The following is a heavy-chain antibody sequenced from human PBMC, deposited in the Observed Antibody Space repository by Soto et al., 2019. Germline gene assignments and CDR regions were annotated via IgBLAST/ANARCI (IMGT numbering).Heavy chain of an antibody. V-gene: IGHV3-23*01. CDR1: GFTFSSYA. D-gene: IGHD3-10*01. CDR2: ISGSGGST. J-gene: IGHJ6*02. Sequence: GGSLRLSCAASGFTFSSYAMSWVRQAPGKGLEWVSAISGSGGSTYYADSVKGRFTISRDNSKNTLYLQMNSLRAEDTAVYYCAKESSNYYGSGSYYNGYGMDVWGQGTTVTVSS. CDR3: AKESSNYYGSGSYYNGYGMDV.